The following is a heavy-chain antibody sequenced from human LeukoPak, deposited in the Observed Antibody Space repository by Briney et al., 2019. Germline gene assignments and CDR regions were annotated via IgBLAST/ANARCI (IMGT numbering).Heavy chain of an antibody. CDR2: VNPGGGST. CDR3: AREGTFGYSSSSTDY. D-gene: IGHD6-6*01. J-gene: IGHJ4*02. Sequence: ASMKVSCKASGYIFSSYHIHWVRQAPGQGLEWMGIVNPGGGSTSYAQKFQGRVTMTRDTSTSTVYMELRSLRSEDTAVYYCAREGTFGYSSSSTDYWGQGTLVTVSS. CDR1: GYIFSSYH. V-gene: IGHV1-46*01.